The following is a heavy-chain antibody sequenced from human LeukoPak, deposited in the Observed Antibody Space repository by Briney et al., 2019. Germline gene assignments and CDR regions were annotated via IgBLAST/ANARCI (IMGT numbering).Heavy chain of an antibody. J-gene: IGHJ4*02. CDR1: GFTFSSYA. D-gene: IGHD2-2*01. V-gene: IGHV3-30-3*01. CDR3: ARPTYCSSTSCYSPNDY. Sequence: PGGSLRLSCAASGFTFSSYAMHWVRQAPGKGLERVAVISYDGSNKYYADSVKGRFTISRDNSKNTPYLQMNSLRAEDTAVYYCARPTYCSSTSCYSPNDYWGQGTLVTVSS. CDR2: ISYDGSNK.